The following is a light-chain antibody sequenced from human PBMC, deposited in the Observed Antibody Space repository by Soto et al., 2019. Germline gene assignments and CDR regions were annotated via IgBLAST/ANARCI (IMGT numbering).Light chain of an antibody. CDR2: GAS. V-gene: IGKV3-20*01. CDR3: QQYGSSPTWT. J-gene: IGKJ1*01. Sequence: EIVMTQSPSTLSCCPWEVATLSCRVSQSVSSNYLAWYQQKPGQAPRLLIYGASTRATGIPDRFSGSGSGTDFTLTISRLEPEDSAVYYCQQYGSSPTWTFGQGTKVDIK. CDR1: QSVSSNY.